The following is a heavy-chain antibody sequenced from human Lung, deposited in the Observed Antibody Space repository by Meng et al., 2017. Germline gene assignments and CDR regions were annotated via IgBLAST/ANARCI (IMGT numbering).Heavy chain of an antibody. CDR3: ATGAAAADH. D-gene: IGHD6-13*01. Sequence: VPVEASGGGLVQPGGSLRLSCAASGFTFSSYWMHWVRQSPGKGLEWVGRIKSNSDGGTTDYAAPVKGRFTISRDDSKNTLYLQMNSLITEDTAVYFCATGAAAADHWGQGTLVTVSS. CDR2: IKSNSDGGTT. J-gene: IGHJ4*02. V-gene: IGHV3-15*01. CDR1: GFTFSSYW.